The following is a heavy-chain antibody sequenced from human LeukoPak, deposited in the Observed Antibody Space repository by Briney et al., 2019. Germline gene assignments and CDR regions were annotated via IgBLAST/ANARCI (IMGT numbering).Heavy chain of an antibody. CDR3: ARVCGSGSYPYYYYYMDV. J-gene: IGHJ6*03. V-gene: IGHV3-53*01. Sequence: GGTLRLSCAASGFTFSSYGMSWVRQAPGKGLEWVSVIYSGGSTYYADSVKGRFTISRDNSKNTLYLQMNSLRAEDTAVYYCARVCGSGSYPYYYYYMDVWGKGTTVTISS. D-gene: IGHD3-10*01. CDR2: IYSGGST. CDR1: GFTFSSYG.